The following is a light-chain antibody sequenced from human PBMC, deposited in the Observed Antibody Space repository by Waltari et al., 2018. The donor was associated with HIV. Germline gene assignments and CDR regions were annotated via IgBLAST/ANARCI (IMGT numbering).Light chain of an antibody. V-gene: IGKV3-20*01. J-gene: IGKJ1*01. Sequence: EIVLTQSPGTLSLSPGERATLSGRASQGVTSNSLAWFQQKPGQAPSLLIYGASSRANGTPDRFSAGWSGTDFTLTISGLDPEDFAVYFCHQYGSSPWTFGQGAKVEIK. CDR1: QGVTSNS. CDR2: GAS. CDR3: HQYGSSPWT.